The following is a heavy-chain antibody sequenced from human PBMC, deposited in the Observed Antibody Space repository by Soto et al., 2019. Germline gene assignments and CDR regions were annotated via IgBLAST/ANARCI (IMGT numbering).Heavy chain of an antibody. J-gene: IGHJ4*02. CDR2: TYYRSKWYN. D-gene: IGHD4-17*01. V-gene: IGHV6-1*01. CDR1: GDSVSSNSAA. CDR3: ASVIGGDSEYYFDY. Sequence: SQTLSLTCAISGDSVSSNSAAWNWIRQSPSRGLEWLGRTYYRSKWYNDYAVSVKSRITINPDTSKNQISLQLNSVTAADTAMYFCASVIGGDSEYYFDYWGQGTLVTVSS.